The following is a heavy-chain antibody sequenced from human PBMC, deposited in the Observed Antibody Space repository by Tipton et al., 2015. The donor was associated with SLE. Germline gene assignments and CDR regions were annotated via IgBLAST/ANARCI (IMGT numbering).Heavy chain of an antibody. J-gene: IGHJ4*02. V-gene: IGHV3-53*01. CDR1: GFTVSSNY. D-gene: IGHD2-15*01. Sequence: GSLRLSCAASGFTVSSNYMSWVRQAPGKGLEWVSVIYSGGSTYYADSVKGRFTISRHNSKNTLYLQMNSLKTEDTAVYYCTTAGSFVVVVAPDYWGQGTLVTVSS. CDR2: IYSGGST. CDR3: TTAGSFVVVVAPDY.